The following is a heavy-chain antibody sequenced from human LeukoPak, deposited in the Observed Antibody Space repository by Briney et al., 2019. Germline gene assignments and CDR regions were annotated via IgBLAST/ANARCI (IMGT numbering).Heavy chain of an antibody. CDR1: GGSISSGDYS. Sequence: SQTLSLTCAVSGGSISSGDYSWSWIRQPPGKGLEWIGYIFQSGSTYYNPSLKSRVTISTDTSKNKFSLRLSSVTAADTAVYYCAGTKYLSWFDPWGQGTLVTVSS. J-gene: IGHJ5*02. CDR3: AGTKYLSWFDP. CDR2: IFQSGST. D-gene: IGHD2/OR15-2a*01. V-gene: IGHV4-30-2*01.